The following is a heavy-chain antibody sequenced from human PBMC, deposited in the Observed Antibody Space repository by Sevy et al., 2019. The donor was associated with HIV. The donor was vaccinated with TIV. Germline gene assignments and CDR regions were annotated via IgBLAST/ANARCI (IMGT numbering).Heavy chain of an antibody. V-gene: IGHV3-30*18. CDR1: GFTFSSYG. Sequence: GESLKISCAASGFTFSSYGMHWVRQAPGKGLEWVAVISYDGSNKYYADSVKGRFTISRDNSKNTLYLQMNSLRAEDTAVYYCAKDEDIVATTAGYFDYWGQGTLVTVSS. CDR2: ISYDGSNK. D-gene: IGHD5-12*01. J-gene: IGHJ4*02. CDR3: AKDEDIVATTAGYFDY.